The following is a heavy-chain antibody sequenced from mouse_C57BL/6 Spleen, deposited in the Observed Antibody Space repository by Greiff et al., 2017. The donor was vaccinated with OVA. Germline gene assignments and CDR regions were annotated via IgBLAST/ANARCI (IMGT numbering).Heavy chain of an antibody. CDR3: ASSLYYGSSYSAWFAY. Sequence: QVHVKPSGAELMKPGASVKLSCKATGYTFTGYWLEWVKQRPGHGLEWIGELLPGSGSNNYNEKFKGKATFTADTSSNTAYMRLSSLTTEDSAIYYCASSLYYGSSYSAWFAYWGQGTLVTVSA. V-gene: IGHV1-9*01. J-gene: IGHJ3*01. D-gene: IGHD1-1*01. CDR1: GYTFTGYW. CDR2: LLPGSGSN.